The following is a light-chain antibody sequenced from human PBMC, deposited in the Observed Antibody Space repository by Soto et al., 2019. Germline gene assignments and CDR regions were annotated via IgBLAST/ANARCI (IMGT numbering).Light chain of an antibody. CDR1: SSNIGTNS. CDR2: RNN. CDR3: AAWDGSLSGRV. J-gene: IGLJ3*02. Sequence: QSVLTRPPSASGTPGQRVTMSCSGSSSNIGTNSVYWYQQLPGTAPKLLVYRNNQRPSGVSDRFSVSKSGTSASLAISGLRSEDEADYYCAAWDGSLSGRVFGGGTQLTVL. V-gene: IGLV1-47*01.